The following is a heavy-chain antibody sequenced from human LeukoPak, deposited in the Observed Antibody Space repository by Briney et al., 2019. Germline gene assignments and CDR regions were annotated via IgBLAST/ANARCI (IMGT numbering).Heavy chain of an antibody. Sequence: GGSLRLSCAASGFTFSSYAMHWVRQAPGKGLEYVSAISSNGGSTYYANSVKGRFTISRDNAKNSLYLQMNSLRAEDTAVYYCARPRRDGSGSYYSYWGQGTLVTVSS. J-gene: IGHJ4*02. CDR2: ISSNGGST. D-gene: IGHD3-10*01. CDR3: ARPRRDGSGSYYSY. CDR1: GFTFSSYA. V-gene: IGHV3-64*01.